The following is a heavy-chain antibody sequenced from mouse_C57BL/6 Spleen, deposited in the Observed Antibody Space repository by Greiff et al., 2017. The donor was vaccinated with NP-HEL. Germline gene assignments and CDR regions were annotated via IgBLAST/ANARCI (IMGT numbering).Heavy chain of an antibody. Sequence: VMLVESGPGLVQPSQSLSITCTVSGFSLTSYGVHWVRQSPGKGLEWLGVIWSGGSTDYNAAFISRLSSSKDNSKSQVFFKMNSLQADDTSIYYCAINYHFDYWGQGTTLTVSS. CDR3: AINYHFDY. V-gene: IGHV2-2*01. J-gene: IGHJ2*01. CDR1: GFSLTSYG. CDR2: IWSGGST.